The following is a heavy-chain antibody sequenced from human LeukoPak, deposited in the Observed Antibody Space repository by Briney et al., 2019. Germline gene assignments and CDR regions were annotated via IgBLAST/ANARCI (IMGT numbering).Heavy chain of an antibody. J-gene: IGHJ4*02. Sequence: NPSETLSLTCTVSGGSISSSSYYWGWIRQPPGKGLGWIGSIYYSGSTYYNASLKSRVTISVDTSKNQFSLKLSSVTAADTAVYYCARQTGSGLFSLPGGQGTLVTVSS. V-gene: IGHV4-39*01. CDR1: GGSISSSSYY. CDR2: IYYSGST. CDR3: ARQTGSGLFSLP. D-gene: IGHD3-10*01.